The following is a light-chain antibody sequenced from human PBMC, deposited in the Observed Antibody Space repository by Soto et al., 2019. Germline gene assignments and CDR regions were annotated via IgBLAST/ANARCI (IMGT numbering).Light chain of an antibody. J-gene: IGKJ1*01. CDR2: GTS. CDR1: QSVSSSF. CDR3: QQYGSSPRA. V-gene: IGKV3-20*01. Sequence: EIVLTQSPGTLSLSPGERATLSCRASQSVSSSFVAWFQQKPGQAPRLLIYGTSSRATGVADRFSGSGSGTEFTLTIDRLEPEDFATYYCQQYGSSPRAFGQGTKVDIK.